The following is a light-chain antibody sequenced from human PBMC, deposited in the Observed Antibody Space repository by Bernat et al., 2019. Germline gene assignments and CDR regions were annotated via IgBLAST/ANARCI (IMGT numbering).Light chain of an antibody. V-gene: IGKV1-39*01. CDR1: QSISSY. J-gene: IGKJ1*01. CDR2: GAS. Sequence: DIQMTQSPSSLSASVGDRVTITCRASQSISSYLNWYQQKPGKAPELLIYGASSLQSGVPSRFSGSGSGTDFTLTISSLQPEDFATYYCQQSYSMPRAFGQGTKVEIK. CDR3: QQSYSMPRA.